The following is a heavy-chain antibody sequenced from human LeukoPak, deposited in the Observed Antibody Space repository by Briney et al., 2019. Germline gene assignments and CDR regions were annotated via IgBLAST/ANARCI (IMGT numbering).Heavy chain of an antibody. CDR1: GGSISSGGYY. V-gene: IGHV4-31*03. CDR3: ARGPPWFGELSYNWFDP. CDR2: IYYSGGT. D-gene: IGHD3-10*01. J-gene: IGHJ5*02. Sequence: SETLSLTCTVSGGSISSGGYYWSWIRQHPGKGLEWIGYIYYSGGTYYNPSLKSRVTISVDTSKNQFSLKLSSVTAADTAVYYCARGPPWFGELSYNWFDPWGQGTLVTVSS.